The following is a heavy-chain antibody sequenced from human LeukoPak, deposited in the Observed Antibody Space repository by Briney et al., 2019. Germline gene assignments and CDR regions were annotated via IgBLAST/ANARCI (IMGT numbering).Heavy chain of an antibody. Sequence: SQTLSLTCTVSGGSISSGGYYWSWIRQHPGKGLEWIGYIYYSGSTYYNPSLKSRVTVSVDTSKNQFSLKLSSVTAADTAVYYCARARGGEIMITFGGVIVPHPYYFDYWGQGTLVTVSS. V-gene: IGHV4-31*03. CDR1: GGSISSGGYY. J-gene: IGHJ4*02. D-gene: IGHD3-16*02. CDR2: IYYSGST. CDR3: ARARGGEIMITFGGVIVPHPYYFDY.